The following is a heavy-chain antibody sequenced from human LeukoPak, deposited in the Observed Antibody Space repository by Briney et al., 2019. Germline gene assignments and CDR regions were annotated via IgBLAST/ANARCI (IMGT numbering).Heavy chain of an antibody. CDR2: ISAYNGNT. J-gene: IGHJ5*02. Sequence: ASLKVSCKPSGYTFTSYGISWVRQAPGQGLEWGGWISAYNGNTNYAQKLQGRVTMTTDTSTSTDYMELRSLRSDDTAVYYCARDGKDREYYWFDRWGQGILVTVSS. CDR3: ARDGKDREYYWFDR. D-gene: IGHD2/OR15-2a*01. CDR1: GYTFTSYG. V-gene: IGHV1-18*01.